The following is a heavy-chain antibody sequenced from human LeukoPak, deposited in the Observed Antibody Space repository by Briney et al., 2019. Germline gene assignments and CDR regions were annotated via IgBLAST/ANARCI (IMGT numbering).Heavy chain of an antibody. CDR3: AASSSARLRGEDAFDI. Sequence: ASVKVSCKVSGYTLTELSMHWVRQAPGKGLEWMGGFDPEDGETIYAQKFQGRVTITRDTSASTAYMELSSLRSEDTAVYYCAASSSARLRGEDAFDIWGQGTMVTVSS. CDR2: FDPEDGET. J-gene: IGHJ3*02. CDR1: GYTLTELS. V-gene: IGHV1-24*01. D-gene: IGHD6-13*01.